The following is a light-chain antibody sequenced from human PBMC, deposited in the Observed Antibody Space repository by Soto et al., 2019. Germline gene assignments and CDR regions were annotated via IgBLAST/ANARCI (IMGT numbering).Light chain of an antibody. J-gene: IGLJ1*01. CDR3: CSYAGDDTFFL. CDR2: EVT. V-gene: IGLV2-23*02. CDR1: SGDVGSYSP. Sequence: QSALTQPASVSGSPGQSITISCTGTSGDVGSYSPVSWYQQLPGKAPKLMIYEVTKRPSGVSNRFSGSKSGNTASLTISGLQAEDGAEYYGCSYAGDDTFFLVGTGTKLTVL.